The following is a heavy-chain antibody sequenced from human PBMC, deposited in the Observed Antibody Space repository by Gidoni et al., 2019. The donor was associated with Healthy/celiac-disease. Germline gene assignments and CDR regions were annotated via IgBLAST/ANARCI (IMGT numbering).Heavy chain of an antibody. J-gene: IGHJ5*02. V-gene: IGHV1-8*01. CDR1: GYTFTSYD. Sequence: QVQLVQSGAEVKKPGASVKVSCKASGYTFTSYDINWVRQATGQGLEWMGWMNPNSGNTGYAQKFQGRVTMTRNTSISTAYMELSSLRSEDTAVYYCARGVLDYGTDSSGYRFDPWGQGTLVTVSS. CDR3: ARGVLDYGTDSSGYRFDP. CDR2: MNPNSGNT. D-gene: IGHD3-22*01.